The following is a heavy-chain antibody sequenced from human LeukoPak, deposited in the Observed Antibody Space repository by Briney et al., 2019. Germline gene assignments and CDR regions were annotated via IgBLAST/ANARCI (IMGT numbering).Heavy chain of an antibody. D-gene: IGHD3-3*01. J-gene: IGHJ4*02. CDR3: ATASPDYDFWSGYR. Sequence: GGSLRFSCAASGFTFSSYSMTWVRQAPGKGLEWVSSISSSSNYIYYADSVKGRFTISRDNAKNSLYLQVNSLRAEDTAVYYCATASPDYDFWSGYRWGQGTLVTVSS. V-gene: IGHV3-21*01. CDR1: GFTFSSYS. CDR2: ISSSSNYI.